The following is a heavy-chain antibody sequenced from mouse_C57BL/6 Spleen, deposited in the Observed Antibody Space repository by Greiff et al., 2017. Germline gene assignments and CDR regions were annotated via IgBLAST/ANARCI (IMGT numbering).Heavy chain of an antibody. CDR3: ARWFPDYAMDY. J-gene: IGHJ4*01. CDR2: IDPEDGET. D-gene: IGHD2-2*01. V-gene: IGHV14-2*01. CDR1: GFNIKDYY. Sequence: VQLQQSGAELVKPGASVKLSCTASGFNIKDYYMHWVKQRTEQGLEWIGRIDPEDGETKYAPKFPGKATITADTSYNTAYLHLSSLPSEDTAVYYFARWFPDYAMDYWGQGTSVTVSS.